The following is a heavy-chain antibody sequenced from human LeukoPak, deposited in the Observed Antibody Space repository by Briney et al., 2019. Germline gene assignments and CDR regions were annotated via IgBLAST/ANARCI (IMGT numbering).Heavy chain of an antibody. CDR3: ARARYCSSTSCLGPLDY. CDR2: ISAYNGNT. V-gene: IGHV1-18*01. CDR1: GYTFTSYG. Sequence: ASVKVSCKASGYTFTSYGIIWVRQAPGQGLEWMGWISAYNGNTNYAQKLQGRVTMTTDTSTSTAYMELRGLRSDDTAVYYCARARYCSSTSCLGPLDYWGQGTLVTVSS. D-gene: IGHD2-2*01. J-gene: IGHJ4*02.